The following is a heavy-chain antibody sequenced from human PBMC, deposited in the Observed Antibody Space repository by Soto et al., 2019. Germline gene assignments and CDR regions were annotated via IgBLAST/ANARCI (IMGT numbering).Heavy chain of an antibody. J-gene: IGHJ6*02. CDR1: GGSISSHY. V-gene: IGHV4-59*11. D-gene: IGHD1-26*01. CDR3: ARDGREASGMDV. CDR2: IYYRGST. Sequence: SETLSLTCTVSGGSISSHYWSWVRQAPGKGLEWIGHIYYRGSTNYNPSLRSRSTISVDTSKTQFSLKLNSVTTADAAVYYCARDGREASGMDVWGQGTKVTVSS.